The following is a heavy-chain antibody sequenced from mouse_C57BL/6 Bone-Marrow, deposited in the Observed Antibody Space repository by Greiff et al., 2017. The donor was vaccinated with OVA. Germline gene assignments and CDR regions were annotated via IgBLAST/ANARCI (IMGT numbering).Heavy chain of an antibody. CDR3: ARRHSYYPYWYCDV. V-gene: IGHV5-6*02. D-gene: IGHD2-12*01. J-gene: IGHJ1*03. CDR1: GFTFSSYG. Sequence: EVKLMESGGDLVKPGGSLKLSCAASGFTFSSYGMSWVRQTPDKRLEWVATISSGGSYTYYPDSVKGRFTISRDNDKNTLYLQMSSLKSEDTAIYYCARRHSYYPYWYCDVWGTGTTVTVSS. CDR2: ISSGGSYT.